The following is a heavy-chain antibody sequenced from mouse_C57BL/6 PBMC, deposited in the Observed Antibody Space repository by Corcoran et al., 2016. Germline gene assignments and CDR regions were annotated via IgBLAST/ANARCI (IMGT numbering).Heavy chain of an antibody. CDR2: INTYSGVP. CDR1: GYTFTTYG. Sequence: QIQLVQSGPELKKPGETVKISCKASGYTFTTYGMSWVKQAPGKGLKWMGWINTYSGVPTYADDFKGRFAFSLETSASTAYLQINNLKNEDTATYFCVRTSFAYWGQGTLVTVSA. J-gene: IGHJ3*01. CDR3: VRTSFAY. V-gene: IGHV9-3*01.